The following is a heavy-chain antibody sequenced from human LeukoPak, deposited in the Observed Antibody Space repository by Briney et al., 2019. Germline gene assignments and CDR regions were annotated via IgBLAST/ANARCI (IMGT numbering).Heavy chain of an antibody. CDR3: ARERVHTLSYETDDYYYMDV. V-gene: IGHV4-34*01. Sequence: SETLSLTCAVYGGSFSGYYWSWIRQPPGKGLEWIGEINHSGSTNYNPSLKSRVTISVDTSKNQFSLKLSSVTAADTTVYYCARERVHTLSYETDDYYYMDVWGKGTTVTVSS. CDR2: INHSGST. D-gene: IGHD5-18*01. CDR1: GGSFSGYY. J-gene: IGHJ6*03.